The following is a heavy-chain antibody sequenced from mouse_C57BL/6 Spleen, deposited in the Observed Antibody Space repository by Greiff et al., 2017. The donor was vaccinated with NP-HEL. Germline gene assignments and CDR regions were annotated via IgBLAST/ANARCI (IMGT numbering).Heavy chain of an antibody. V-gene: IGHV5-16*01. D-gene: IGHD2-4*01. Sequence: DVHLVESEGGLVQPGSSMKLSCPASGFTFSDYYMAWVRQVPEKGLEWVANINYDGSSTYYLDSLKSRFIISRDNAKNMLYLQMSSLKSEDTATYNCAREGDDCDGGDYFDYWGQGTTLTVSS. J-gene: IGHJ2*01. CDR1: GFTFSDYY. CDR2: INYDGSST. CDR3: AREGDDCDGGDYFDY.